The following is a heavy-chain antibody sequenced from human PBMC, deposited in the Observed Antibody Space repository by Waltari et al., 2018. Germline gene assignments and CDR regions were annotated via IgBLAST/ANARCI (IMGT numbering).Heavy chain of an antibody. Sequence: QVQLVQSGAEVKKPGASVKVSCKASGYTFTSYAMHWVRQAPGQRLEWMGWINAGNGNTKYAQKFQGRVTITRDTAASTAYMELSSLRSEDTAVYYCARGFDYYGSGSIPDYWGQGTLVTVSS. D-gene: IGHD3-10*01. CDR1: GYTFTSYA. V-gene: IGHV1-3*01. CDR2: INAGNGNT. J-gene: IGHJ4*02. CDR3: ARGFDYYGSGSIPDY.